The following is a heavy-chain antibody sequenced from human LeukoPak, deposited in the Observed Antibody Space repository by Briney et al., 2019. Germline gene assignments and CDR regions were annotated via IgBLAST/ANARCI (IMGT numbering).Heavy chain of an antibody. CDR2: ISAYNGNT. D-gene: IGHD3-3*01. J-gene: IGHJ6*03. Sequence: GASVTVSCKASGYTFTSYGISWVRQAPGQGLEWMGWISAYNGNTNYAQKLQGRVTMTTDTSTSTAYMELRSLRSDDTAVYYCASGNDFWSGSSPMDVWGKGTTVTVSS. CDR3: ASGNDFWSGSSPMDV. CDR1: GYTFTSYG. V-gene: IGHV1-18*01.